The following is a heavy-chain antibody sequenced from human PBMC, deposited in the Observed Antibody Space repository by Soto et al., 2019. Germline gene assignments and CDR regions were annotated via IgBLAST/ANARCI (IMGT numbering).Heavy chain of an antibody. V-gene: IGHV4-34*01. Sequence: SETLSLTCAVYGGSFSGYYWSWIRQPPGKGLEWIGEINHSGSTNYNPSLKGRVTISVDTSKNQFSLKLSSVTAADTAVYYCARVRGSTVTTNQHNYYYYMDVWGKGTTVTVSS. J-gene: IGHJ6*03. D-gene: IGHD4-17*01. CDR3: ARVRGSTVTTNQHNYYYYMDV. CDR2: INHSGST. CDR1: GGSFSGYY.